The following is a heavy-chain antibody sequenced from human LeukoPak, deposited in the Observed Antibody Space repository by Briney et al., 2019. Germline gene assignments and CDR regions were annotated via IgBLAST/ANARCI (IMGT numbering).Heavy chain of an antibody. J-gene: IGHJ3*02. CDR1: GFTFSSYE. Sequence: GGSLRLSCAASGFTFSSYEMNWVRQAPGKGLEWVSYISSSGSTIYYADSVKGRFTISRDNAKNSLYLQMNSLRAEDTAVYYCARFLALYALDIWGQGTMVTVSS. CDR3: ARFLALYALDI. CDR2: ISSSGSTI. V-gene: IGHV3-48*03.